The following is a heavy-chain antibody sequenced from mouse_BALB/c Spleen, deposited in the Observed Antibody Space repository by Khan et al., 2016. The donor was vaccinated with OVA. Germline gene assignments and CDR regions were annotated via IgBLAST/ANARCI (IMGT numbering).Heavy chain of an antibody. CDR3: ARRGLRWDFDY. V-gene: IGHV1-7*01. CDR2: INPSTGYT. D-gene: IGHD1-1*01. Sequence: VQLKQSGAELAKPGASVKMSCKTSGYTFINYWMNWVKQRHGQGLEWIGYINPSTGYTEDNQKFKDKATLTADKSSSTAYMQLSSLTSEDSAVYYCARRGLRWDFDYWGQGTTLTVSS. J-gene: IGHJ2*01. CDR1: GYTFINYW.